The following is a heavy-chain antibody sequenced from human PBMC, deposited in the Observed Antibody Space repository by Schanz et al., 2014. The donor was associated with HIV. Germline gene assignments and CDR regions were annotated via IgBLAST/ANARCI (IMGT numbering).Heavy chain of an antibody. CDR2: ISSDGGDK. V-gene: IGHV3-30*18. D-gene: IGHD3-16*01. CDR3: AKTTWGRRVDAFDI. J-gene: IGHJ3*02. Sequence: QVQLVESGGGVVQPGRSLRLSCAASGFTFSSYGMHWVRQAPGKGLEWVAVISSDGGDKYYGDSLKGRFTISRDNSRNTLHLQMNRLRPEDTAVYYCAKTTWGRRVDAFDIWGQGTMVTVSS. CDR1: GFTFSSYG.